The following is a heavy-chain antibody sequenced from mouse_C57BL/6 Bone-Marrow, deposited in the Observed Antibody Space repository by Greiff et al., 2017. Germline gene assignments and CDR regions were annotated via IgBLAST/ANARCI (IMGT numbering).Heavy chain of an antibody. J-gene: IGHJ1*03. Sequence: QVQLQQPGAELVKPGASVKMSCKASGYTFTSYWITWVKQRPGQGLEWIGDIYPGSGSTNYNEKFKSKATLTVDTSSSTAYMQHSSQTSEDSAVYYCARPYYSNYWYFDVWGTGTTVTVSS. CDR1: GYTFTSYW. V-gene: IGHV1-55*01. D-gene: IGHD2-5*01. CDR3: ARPYYSNYWYFDV. CDR2: IYPGSGST.